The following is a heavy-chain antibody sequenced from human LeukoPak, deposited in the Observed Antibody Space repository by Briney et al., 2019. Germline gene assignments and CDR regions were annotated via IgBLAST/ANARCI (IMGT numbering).Heavy chain of an antibody. J-gene: IGHJ4*02. V-gene: IGHV4-39*07. CDR2: IYYSGST. CDR3: ARGASSRFEY. Sequence: SETLSLTCTVSGGSISSSSYYWGWIRQPPGKGLEWIGSIYYSGSTYYNPSLKSRVTISEDTSKNQFSLKLSSVTAADTAVYYCARGASSRFEYWGQGTLVTVSS. D-gene: IGHD6-13*01. CDR1: GGSISSSSYY.